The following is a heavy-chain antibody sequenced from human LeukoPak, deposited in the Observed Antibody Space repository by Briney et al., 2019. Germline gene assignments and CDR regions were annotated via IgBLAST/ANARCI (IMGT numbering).Heavy chain of an antibody. CDR1: GFTFSSYN. J-gene: IGHJ4*02. D-gene: IGHD4-17*01. CDR3: ARDNGDYSDDY. V-gene: IGHV3-48*04. CDR2: ISSSSSTI. Sequence: PGGSLRLSCAASGFTFSSYNMNWVRQAPGKGLEWVSYISSSSSTIYYADSVKGRFTISRDNAKNSLYLQMNSLRAEDTAVYYCARDNGDYSDDYWGQGTLVTVSS.